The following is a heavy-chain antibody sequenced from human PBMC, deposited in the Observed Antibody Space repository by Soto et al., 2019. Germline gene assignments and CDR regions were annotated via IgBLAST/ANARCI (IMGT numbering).Heavy chain of an antibody. CDR3: AREGAAAGGRGDYYYYGMDV. V-gene: IGHV4-30-4*01. CDR2: IYYSGST. CDR1: CGSISSGDYY. Sequence: SETLSLTCTFSCGSISSGDYYWSWIRQPPGKGLEWIGYIYYSGSTYYNPSLKSRVTISVDTSKNQFSLKPSSVTAADTAVYYCAREGAAAGGRGDYYYYGMDVWGQGTTVTVSS. D-gene: IGHD6-13*01. J-gene: IGHJ6*02.